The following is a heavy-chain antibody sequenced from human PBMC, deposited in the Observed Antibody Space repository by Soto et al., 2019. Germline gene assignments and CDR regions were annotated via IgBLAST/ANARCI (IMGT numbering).Heavy chain of an antibody. V-gene: IGHV4-39*01. CDR3: ARRITGTSREFDY. J-gene: IGHJ4*02. CDR2: IYYSGST. CDR1: GGSISSSSYY. D-gene: IGHD1-20*01. Sequence: QLQLQESGPGLVKPSETLSLTCTVSGGSISSSSYYWGWIRQPPGKGLEWIGSIYYSGSTYYNPSLKSRVTISVDTSKNQFSLKLNSVTAADTAVYYCARRITGTSREFDYWGQGTLVTVSS.